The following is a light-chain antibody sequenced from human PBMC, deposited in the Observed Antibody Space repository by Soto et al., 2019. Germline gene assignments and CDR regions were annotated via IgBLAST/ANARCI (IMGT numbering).Light chain of an antibody. CDR2: EDS. CDR1: SSDVGSYNL. V-gene: IGLV2-23*01. Sequence: QSVLTQPASVSGSPGQSITISCTGTSSDVGSYNLVSWYQQHPGKAPKLMIYEDSKRPSGVSNRFSGSKSGNTASLTISGLQAEDEADYYCCSYAGSRTLVFGTGTKVTVL. J-gene: IGLJ1*01. CDR3: CSYAGSRTLV.